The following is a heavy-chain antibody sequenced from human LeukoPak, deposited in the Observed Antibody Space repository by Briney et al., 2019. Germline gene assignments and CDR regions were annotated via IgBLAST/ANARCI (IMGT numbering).Heavy chain of an antibody. CDR1: GFTFSTYN. CDR2: ISGSSTCI. Sequence: PGGSLRLSCAASGFTFSTYNMNWVRQAPGKGLEWVSSISGSSTCIYYADSVKGRFTISRDNAKNSLYLQMNSLRAEDTALYYCARALTATLDHWTYYYYMDVWGKGTTVTVSS. D-gene: IGHD2-15*01. J-gene: IGHJ6*03. CDR3: ARALTATLDHWTYYYYMDV. V-gene: IGHV3-21*04.